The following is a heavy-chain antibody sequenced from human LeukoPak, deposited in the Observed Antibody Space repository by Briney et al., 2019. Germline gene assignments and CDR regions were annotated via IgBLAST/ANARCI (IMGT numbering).Heavy chain of an antibody. CDR2: ISYSGST. CDR1: GGSISSGDYY. J-gene: IGHJ4*02. Sequence: SQTLSLTCTVSGGSISSGDYYWTWIRQPRGKGLERIGYISYSGSTYYNPSLKSRVTISVDTSKNQFSLKLSSVTAADTAVYYCARRVVPAAIQGPDYWGQGILVTVSS. CDR3: ARRVVPAAIQGPDY. D-gene: IGHD2-2*02. V-gene: IGHV4-30-4*08.